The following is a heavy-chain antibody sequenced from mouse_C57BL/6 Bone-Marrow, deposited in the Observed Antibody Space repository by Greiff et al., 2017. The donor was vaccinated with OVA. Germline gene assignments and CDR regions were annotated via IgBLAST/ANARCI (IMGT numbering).Heavy chain of an antibody. CDR3: ARAPENWYFDV. Sequence: EVKLVESGGGLVKPGGSLKLSCAASGFTFSSYAMSWVRQTPEKRLEWVATISDGGSYTYYPDNVKGRFTISRDNAKNNLYLQMSHLKSEDTAMYYCARAPENWYFDVWGTGTTVTVSS. CDR1: GFTFSSYA. CDR2: ISDGGSYT. V-gene: IGHV5-4*03. J-gene: IGHJ1*03.